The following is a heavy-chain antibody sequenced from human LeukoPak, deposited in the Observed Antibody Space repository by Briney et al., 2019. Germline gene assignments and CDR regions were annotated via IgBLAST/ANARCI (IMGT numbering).Heavy chain of an antibody. CDR2: IYDRGSA. J-gene: IGHJ5*02. CDR1: GGSISSYY. D-gene: IGHD2-2*01. V-gene: IGHV4-4*07. Sequence: SETLSLTCTVSGGSISSYYWSWIRQPAGKGLEWIGRIYDRGSAHYHPSLKSRVTKSVDTSKNQFSLKLSSLTAADTAMYYCARDCSSTSCYVMGFRVGSLIANWFDPWGQGTLVTVSS. CDR3: ARDCSSTSCYVMGFRVGSLIANWFDP.